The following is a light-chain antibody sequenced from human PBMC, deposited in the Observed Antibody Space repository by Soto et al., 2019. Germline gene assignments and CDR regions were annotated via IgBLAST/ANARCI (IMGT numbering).Light chain of an antibody. CDR1: QSVSSSY. J-gene: IGKJ1*01. CDR3: QQYAGSPRT. CDR2: SAS. V-gene: IGKV3-20*01. Sequence: TQSPSSLSASVGYIVTMTCRASQSVSSSYLAWYQQKPGQAPRLLIYSASRRATGIPDRFTGSGSGTDFTLTINRVEPEDFAVYFCQQYAGSPRTFGQGTKVDI.